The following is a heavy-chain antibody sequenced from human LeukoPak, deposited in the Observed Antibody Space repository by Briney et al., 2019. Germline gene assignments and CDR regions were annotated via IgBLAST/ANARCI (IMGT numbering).Heavy chain of an antibody. Sequence: SLKVSSKASGGTFSSYAFSCMRQAPGQGLGRMGRIIPIYDAVDYAQRFQGRVTITTDESTNTVYMELSSLRYEDTAVYYCAREPLGCGGDCHFDYWGQGTLVTVSS. CDR2: IIPIYDAV. CDR1: GGTFSSYA. D-gene: IGHD2-21*02. V-gene: IGHV1-69*05. J-gene: IGHJ4*02. CDR3: AREPLGCGGDCHFDY.